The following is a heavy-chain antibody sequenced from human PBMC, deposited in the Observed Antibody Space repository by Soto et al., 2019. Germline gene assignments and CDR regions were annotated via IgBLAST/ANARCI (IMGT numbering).Heavy chain of an antibody. D-gene: IGHD2-21*01. V-gene: IGHV3-23*01. CDR2: IGNSGEGT. CDR3: VKDVWDY. J-gene: IGHJ4*02. Sequence: PGGSLRLSCAASGFTFSGYTMNWVRQAPGKGLEWVAVIGNSGEGTHYADSVKGRFTISRDNSKNTLYLQMESLRAEDTAVYYCVKDVWDYWGQGVLVTVSS. CDR1: GFTFSGYT.